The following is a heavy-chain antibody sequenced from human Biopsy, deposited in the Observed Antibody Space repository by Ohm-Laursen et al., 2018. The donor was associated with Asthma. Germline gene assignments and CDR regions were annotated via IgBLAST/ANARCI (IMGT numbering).Heavy chain of an antibody. Sequence: GASVKVSCKNSGYIFNSAGITWVRQAPGQGLEWMGWISVYNGNTKVAQKLQDRVTMITDTSTSTAYMELRSLRSDDTSVYFCARAVDYSHYYGIDVWGQGTTVTVS. CDR3: ARAVDYSHYYGIDV. CDR1: GYIFNSAG. V-gene: IGHV1-18*01. D-gene: IGHD3-10*01. J-gene: IGHJ6*02. CDR2: ISVYNGNT.